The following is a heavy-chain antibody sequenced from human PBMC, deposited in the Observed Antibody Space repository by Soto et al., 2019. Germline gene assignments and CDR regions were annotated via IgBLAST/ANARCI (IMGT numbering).Heavy chain of an antibody. CDR1: GASISRYY. CDR3: ARDLWGYCGLDYFPLDV. CDR2: LYNTGST. V-gene: IGHV4-59*01. Sequence: SETLSLTCTVPGASISRYYWSWIRQSLGKGLEWIGYLYNTGSTIYNPSLKSRVTISVYTSKNQFSLKMNSVTAADTAVYYCARDLWGYCGLDYFPLDVWRQGTTVTVSS. J-gene: IGHJ6*02. D-gene: IGHD2-21*02.